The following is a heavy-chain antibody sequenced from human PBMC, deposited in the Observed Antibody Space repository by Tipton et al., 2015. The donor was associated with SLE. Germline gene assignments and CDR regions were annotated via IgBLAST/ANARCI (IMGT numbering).Heavy chain of an antibody. CDR1: GFSFTDYY. V-gene: IGHV3-11*01. Sequence: SLRLSCAASGFSFTDYYMSWIRQAPGKGLEWVSYTSSGGSSVYYANSAKGRFTISRDNAKNFLYLQMNSLRVEDTALYYCAKGGDRYYYYYMDVWGKGTTVTVSS. D-gene: IGHD1-26*01. CDR3: AKGGDRYYYYYMDV. CDR2: TSSGGSSV. J-gene: IGHJ6*03.